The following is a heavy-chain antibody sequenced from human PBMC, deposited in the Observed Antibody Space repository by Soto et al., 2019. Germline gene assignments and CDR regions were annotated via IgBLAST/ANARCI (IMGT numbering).Heavy chain of an antibody. CDR1: GFTFSDHQ. J-gene: IGHJ5*02. CDR3: ARVVGSPNWFDP. D-gene: IGHD1-26*01. CDR2: SRNKANSYTT. Sequence: EVQLVESGGGLVQPGGSLRLSCAASGFTFSDHQMGWVRQAPGKGLEGVGRSRNKANSYTTEYAASVKGRFTISRDDSKNSLYLQMNSLKIEDTAVYYCARVVGSPNWFDPWGQGTLVTVSS. V-gene: IGHV3-72*01.